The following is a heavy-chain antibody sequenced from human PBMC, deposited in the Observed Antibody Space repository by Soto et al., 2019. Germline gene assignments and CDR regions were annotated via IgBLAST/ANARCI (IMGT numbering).Heavy chain of an antibody. V-gene: IGHV3-48*03. Sequence: PGGSLRLSCAASGFTFSSYEMNWVRQAPGKGLEWVSYISSSGSTIYYADSVKGRFTISRDNAKNSLYLQMNSLRAEDTAVYYCARDGGSDFWSGYYNYYYYGMDVWGQGTTVTVSS. CDR2: ISSSGSTI. CDR3: ARDGGSDFWSGYYNYYYYGMDV. CDR1: GFTFSSYE. J-gene: IGHJ6*02. D-gene: IGHD3-3*01.